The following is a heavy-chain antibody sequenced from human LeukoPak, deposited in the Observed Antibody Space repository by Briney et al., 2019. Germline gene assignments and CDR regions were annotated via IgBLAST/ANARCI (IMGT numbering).Heavy chain of an antibody. CDR3: AAGGPWDLLRY. V-gene: IGHV1-24*01. J-gene: IGHJ4*02. CDR2: FDPEDGEA. Sequence: ASVTVSCKVSGDSLTELSTHWVRQAPGKGLEWMGGFDPEDGEAIYAQKFQGRVTMTEDTSTDTAYMEMNSLRSEDTAVYYCAAGGPWDLLRYWGQGTLVTVSS. CDR1: GDSLTELS. D-gene: IGHD1-26*01.